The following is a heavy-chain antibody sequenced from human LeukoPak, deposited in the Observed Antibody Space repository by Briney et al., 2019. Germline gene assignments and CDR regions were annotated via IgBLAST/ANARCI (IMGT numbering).Heavy chain of an antibody. V-gene: IGHV3-11*05. CDR3: ARGGNSVTAPENY. J-gene: IGHJ4*02. CDR1: GFTFSDYY. CDR2: ISYSSSHT. Sequence: GGSLRLSCAASGFTFSDYYMSWIRQAPGKGLEWVSYISYSSSHTNYADSVKGRFTISRDNARNSLFLQMNSLRAEDTAVYYCARGGNSVTAPENYWGQGTLVTVSS. D-gene: IGHD2-21*02.